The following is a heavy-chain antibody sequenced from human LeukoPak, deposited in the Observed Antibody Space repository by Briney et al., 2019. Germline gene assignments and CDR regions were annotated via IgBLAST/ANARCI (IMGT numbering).Heavy chain of an antibody. CDR3: ARVRYDFSYYFDY. CDR1: GFTVSSNY. V-gene: IGHV3-53*01. D-gene: IGHD3-3*01. CDR2: IYSGGST. J-gene: IGHJ4*02. Sequence: GGSLRLSCAASGFTVSSNYTSWVRQAPGKGLEWVSVIYSGGSTYYADSVKGRFTISRDNSKNTLYLQMNSLRAEDTAVYYCARVRYDFSYYFDYWGQGTLVTVSS.